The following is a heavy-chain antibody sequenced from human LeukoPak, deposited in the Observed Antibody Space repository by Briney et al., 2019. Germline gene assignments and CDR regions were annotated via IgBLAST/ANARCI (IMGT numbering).Heavy chain of an antibody. D-gene: IGHD3-10*01. CDR2: INPKSGGT. Sequence: EASVKVSCKASGYSFTGHYMHWVRQAPGQGLEWMGWINPKSGGTNYAQKFQGRVTVTRDTSISTAYMDMSSLRSDDTAVYYCARNLWFGESSDAFDMWGQGTMVTVSS. CDR1: GYSFTGHY. V-gene: IGHV1-2*02. CDR3: ARNLWFGESSDAFDM. J-gene: IGHJ3*02.